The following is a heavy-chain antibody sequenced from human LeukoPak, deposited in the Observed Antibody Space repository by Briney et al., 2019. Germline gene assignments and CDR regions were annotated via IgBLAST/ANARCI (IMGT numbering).Heavy chain of an antibody. J-gene: IGHJ3*02. CDR3: ARRCSGGSCSGAFDI. V-gene: IGHV1-2*02. Sequence: ASVKVCSKASGYTFTGHYMHWVRQAPGQGLEWMGWINPKSGDTNYAQKLQGSVTMTRDTSISTAYMELSSLRSDDTAVYYCARRCSGGSCSGAFDIWGQGAMFTASS. CDR1: GYTFTGHY. D-gene: IGHD2-15*01. CDR2: INPKSGDT.